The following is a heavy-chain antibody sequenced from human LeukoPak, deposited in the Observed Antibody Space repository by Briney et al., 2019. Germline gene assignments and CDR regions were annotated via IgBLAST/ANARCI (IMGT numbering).Heavy chain of an antibody. CDR1: GFPLSSYA. V-gene: IGHV3-23*01. D-gene: IGHD6-13*01. CDR2: TSSSDAGT. Sequence: GGSLRLSCAASGFPLSSYAMSWVRQAPGKGLEWVSATSSSDAGTYYADSVKGRFTISRDNAKNSLYLQMNSLRAEDTAVYYCARGIGSSTWPLALWGQGTLVTVSS. CDR3: ARGIGSSTWPLAL. J-gene: IGHJ4*02.